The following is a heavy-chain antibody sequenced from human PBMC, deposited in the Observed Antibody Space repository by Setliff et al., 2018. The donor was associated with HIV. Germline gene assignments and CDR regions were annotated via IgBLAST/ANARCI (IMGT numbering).Heavy chain of an antibody. CDR2: IFHSGDT. D-gene: IGHD6-6*01. CDR1: GVSVGSGDYY. J-gene: IGHJ4*02. V-gene: IGHV4-31*03. Sequence: SETLSLTCSVSGVSVGSGDYYWHWIRQHPEKALEWIGYIFHSGDTYYNPSLKSRISMSVDTSKNQFSLELTSLTAADTAVYYCATRPRIAARPFDYWGQRMLVTVSS. CDR3: ATRPRIAARPFDY.